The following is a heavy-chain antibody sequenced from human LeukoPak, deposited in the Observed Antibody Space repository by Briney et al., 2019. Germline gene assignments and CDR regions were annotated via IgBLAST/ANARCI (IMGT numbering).Heavy chain of an antibody. CDR2: IYYSGST. J-gene: IGHJ3*02. CDR1: GGSISSGDYY. D-gene: IGHD2-15*01. V-gene: IGHV4-30-4*01. Sequence: SETLSLTCTVSGGSISSGDYYWSWIRQPPGKGLEWIGYIYYSGSTYYNPSLKSRVTISVDTSKNQFSLKLSSVTAADTAVYYCARGSISDMTVLGAFDIWGQGTMVTVSP. CDR3: ARGSISDMTVLGAFDI.